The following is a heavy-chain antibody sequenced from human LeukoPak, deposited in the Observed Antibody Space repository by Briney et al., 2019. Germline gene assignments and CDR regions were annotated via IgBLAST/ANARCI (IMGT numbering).Heavy chain of an antibody. CDR1: GFTFSNYE. CDR2: ISSGGSTV. J-gene: IGHJ4*02. D-gene: IGHD3-10*01. Sequence: GGSLRLSCAASGFTFSNYEMHWVRRALGKGLEWVSYISSGGSTVYYADSVKGRFTASRDNAKNSLYLQVSSLRAEDTAVYYCARGGSFVEYWGQGTLVIVSS. CDR3: ARGGSFVEY. V-gene: IGHV3-48*03.